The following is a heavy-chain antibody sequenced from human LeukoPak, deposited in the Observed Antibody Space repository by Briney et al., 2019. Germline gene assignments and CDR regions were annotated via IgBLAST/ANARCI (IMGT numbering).Heavy chain of an antibody. D-gene: IGHD5-18*01. V-gene: IGHV3-7*01. CDR1: GFTFSSYW. Sequence: GGSLRLSCAASGFTFSSYWMSWVRQAPGKGLEWVANIKQDGSEKYYVDSVKGRFTVSRDNAKNSLYLQMNSLRAEDTAVYYRARYYADTAMVPYYYYGMDVWGQGTTVTVSS. J-gene: IGHJ6*02. CDR2: IKQDGSEK. CDR3: ARYYADTAMVPYYYYGMDV.